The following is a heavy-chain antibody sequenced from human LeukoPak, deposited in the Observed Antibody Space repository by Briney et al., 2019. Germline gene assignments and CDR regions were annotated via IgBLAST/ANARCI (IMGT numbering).Heavy chain of an antibody. Sequence: ASVKVSCKASGYTFTSYGISWVRQAPGQGLEWMGWISAYNGNTNYAQKLQCRVTMTTDASTSTAYMELRSLRYDDTAVYYCARDSTTTNYYGSGSYDYWGQGTLVTVSS. V-gene: IGHV1-18*01. CDR3: ARDSTTTNYYGSGSYDY. J-gene: IGHJ4*02. D-gene: IGHD3-10*01. CDR1: GYTFTSYG. CDR2: ISAYNGNT.